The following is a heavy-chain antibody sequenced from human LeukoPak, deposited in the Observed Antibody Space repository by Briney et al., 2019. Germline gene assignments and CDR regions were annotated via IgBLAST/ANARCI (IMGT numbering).Heavy chain of an antibody. CDR3: ASGWSGSY. V-gene: IGHV3-48*03. J-gene: IGHJ4*02. D-gene: IGHD3/OR15-3a*01. CDR1: GFTFSSSE. Sequence: PGGSLRLSCAASGFTFSSSEMNWVRQAQGKGLEWVSYISTSGSSTYYADSVKGRFTTSRDNAKNSLYLQMNSLRAEDTGIYYCASGWSGSYWGQGTLVTVSS. CDR2: ISTSGSST.